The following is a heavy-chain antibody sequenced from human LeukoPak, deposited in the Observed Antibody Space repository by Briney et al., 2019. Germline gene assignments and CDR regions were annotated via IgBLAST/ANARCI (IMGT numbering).Heavy chain of an antibody. CDR1: GDSISSYY. V-gene: IGHV4-59*01. CDR2: IYYSGST. J-gene: IGHJ4*02. Sequence: SETLSLTCTVSGDSISSYYWTWIRQPPGKGLEWIGYIYYSGSTNYNPSLKSRLTILVDTSKNQISLALNSVTAADTAVYSCARENNYFDYWGQGTLVTVSS. CDR3: ARENNYFDY.